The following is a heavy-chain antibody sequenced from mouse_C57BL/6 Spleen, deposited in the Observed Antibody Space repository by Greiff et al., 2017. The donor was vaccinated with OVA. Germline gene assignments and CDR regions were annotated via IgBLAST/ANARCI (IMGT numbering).Heavy chain of an antibody. Sequence: QVQPQQSGAELVKPGASVKISCKASGYAFSSHWRNWVKQRPGKGPEWIGQIYPGEGDTNYNGKFKGKATLTADKSSSTAHMQPSSLTSEDSAVYFCVRGTWSFDYWGQGTTLTVSS. J-gene: IGHJ2*01. CDR2: IYPGEGDT. CDR1: GYAFSSHW. D-gene: IGHD3-3*01. V-gene: IGHV1-80*01. CDR3: VRGTWSFDY.